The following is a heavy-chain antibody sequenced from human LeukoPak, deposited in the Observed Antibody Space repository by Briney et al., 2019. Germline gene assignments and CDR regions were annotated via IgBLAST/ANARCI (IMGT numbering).Heavy chain of an antibody. CDR2: INTNTGSP. D-gene: IGHD3-22*01. V-gene: IGHV7-4-1*02. CDR3: ARGAYDSSGYYRKLNYFDY. Sequence: ASVKVSCKASGYTFTSYAMNWVRQAPGQGLEWMGWINTNTGSPRYAQDFTGRFVFSLDTSVSTAYLQISSLKAEDTAVYYCARGAYDSSGYYRKLNYFDYWGQGTLVTVSS. J-gene: IGHJ4*02. CDR1: GYTFTSYA.